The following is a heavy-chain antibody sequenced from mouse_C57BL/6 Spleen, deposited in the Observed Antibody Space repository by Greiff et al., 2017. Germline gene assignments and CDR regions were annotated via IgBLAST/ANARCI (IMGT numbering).Heavy chain of an antibody. J-gene: IGHJ2*01. Sequence: VQLQQSGAELARPGASVKLSCKASGYTFTSYGISWVKQRTGQGLEWIGEIYPRSGNTYYNEKFKGKATLTADKSSSTAYMELRSLTSEDSAVYFCARNPSTVVATEQDYWGQGTTLTVSS. CDR3: ARNPSTVVATEQDY. CDR1: GYTFTSYG. V-gene: IGHV1-81*01. D-gene: IGHD1-1*01. CDR2: IYPRSGNT.